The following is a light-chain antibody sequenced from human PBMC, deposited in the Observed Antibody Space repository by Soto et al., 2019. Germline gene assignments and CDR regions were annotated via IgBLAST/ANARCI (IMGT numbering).Light chain of an antibody. CDR2: EGS. CDR1: SSDVGNYNL. J-gene: IGLJ1*01. V-gene: IGLV2-23*01. Sequence: ALTHPASVSGSPGQSITISCTGTSSDVGNYNLVSWYQQHPGKAPKLMIYEGSKRPSGVSNRFSGSKSGSTASLTISILQAEDEADYYCCSYAGSSTYVFGTGTKVTVL. CDR3: CSYAGSSTYV.